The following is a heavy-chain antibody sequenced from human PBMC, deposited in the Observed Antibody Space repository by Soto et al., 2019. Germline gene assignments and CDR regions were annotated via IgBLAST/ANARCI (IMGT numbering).Heavy chain of an antibody. CDR1: GFTVSSNY. D-gene: IGHD2-2*01. J-gene: IGHJ6*02. CDR3: ARYCSSTSCYYYGMDV. V-gene: IGHV3-53*01. Sequence: LRLSCAASGFTVSSNYMSWVRQAPGKGLEWVSVIYSGGSTYYADSVKGRFTISRDNSKNTLYLQMNSLRAEDTAVYYCARYCSSTSCYYYGMDVWGQGTTVTVSS. CDR2: IYSGGST.